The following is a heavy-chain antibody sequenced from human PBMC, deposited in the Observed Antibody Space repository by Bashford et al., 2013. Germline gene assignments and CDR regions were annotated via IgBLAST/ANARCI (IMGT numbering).Heavy chain of an antibody. Sequence: VRQAPGKGLEWVSYISSSGSTIYYADSVKGRFTISRDNAKNSLYLQMNSLRAEDTAVYYCARDRGLPGGAYYFDYWGQGTLVTVSS. CDR3: ARDRGLPGGAYYFDY. V-gene: IGHV3-48*03. D-gene: IGHD2-21*01. CDR2: ISSSGSTI. J-gene: IGHJ4*02.